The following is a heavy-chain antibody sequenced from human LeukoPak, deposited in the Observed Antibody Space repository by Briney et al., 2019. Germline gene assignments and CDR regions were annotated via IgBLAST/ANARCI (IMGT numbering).Heavy chain of an antibody. CDR3: ARAKLDDCGGVCDQYFQH. J-gene: IGHJ1*01. CDR2: INPNSGGT. D-gene: IGHD2-21*02. CDR1: GYTFTGYY. V-gene: IGHV1-2*02. Sequence: RASVKVSCKASGYTFTGYYMLWVRQAPGQGLEWMGWINPNSGGTNFAQKFQGRVTLTRDTSINTAYMELSSLRSDDTAVYYCARAKLDDCGGVCDQYFQHWGQGTLVTVSS.